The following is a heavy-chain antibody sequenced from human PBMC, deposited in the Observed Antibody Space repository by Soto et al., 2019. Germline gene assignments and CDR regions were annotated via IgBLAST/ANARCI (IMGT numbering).Heavy chain of an antibody. J-gene: IGHJ5*02. V-gene: IGHV4-30-4*01. CDR2: IYYSGST. CDR1: GGSISGGDYY. Sequence: SETLSLTCTVSGGSISGGDYYWSWIRQPPGKGLEWIGYIYYSGSTYYNPSLKSRVTISVDTSKNQFSLKPSSVTAADTAVYYCAGEGYYSDSSGYYRYTWFDPWGQGTLVTVSS. CDR3: AGEGYYSDSSGYYRYTWFDP. D-gene: IGHD3-22*01.